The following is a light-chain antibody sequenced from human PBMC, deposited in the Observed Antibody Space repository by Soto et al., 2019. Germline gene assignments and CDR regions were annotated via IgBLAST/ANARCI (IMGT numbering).Light chain of an antibody. CDR1: SNDVGAYNY. V-gene: IGLV2-11*01. J-gene: IGLJ1*01. CDR3: CSYAVRDTFYV. CDR2: DVS. Sequence: QSALTQPRSVSGSPGQSVIISCTGTSNDVGAYNYVSWYQQHPGKAPKLVIYDVSKRPSGVPARFSGSKSGNTASLTISRLQAEDEAEYFCCSYAVRDTFYVFGTGTKLTVL.